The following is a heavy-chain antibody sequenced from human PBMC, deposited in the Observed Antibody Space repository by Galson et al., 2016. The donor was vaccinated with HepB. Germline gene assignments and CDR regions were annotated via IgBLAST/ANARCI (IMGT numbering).Heavy chain of an antibody. D-gene: IGHD2-21*02. Sequence: SLRLSCAASGFTLGGYWMNWVRQAPGKGLEWVAVIWYDGSNEYYADSVKGRFTVSRDNSKNTLYLQMNSLRAEDTAVYYCARDGGGAVTPRYCMDVWGQGTRVTVSS. V-gene: IGHV3-33*08. CDR2: IWYDGSNE. CDR3: ARDGGGAVTPRYCMDV. CDR1: GFTLGGYW. J-gene: IGHJ6*03.